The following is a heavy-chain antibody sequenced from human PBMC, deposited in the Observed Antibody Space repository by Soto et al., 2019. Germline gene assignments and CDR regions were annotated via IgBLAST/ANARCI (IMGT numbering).Heavy chain of an antibody. CDR1: GGSISSSNW. D-gene: IGHD2-2*01. CDR3: ARNRGLGYCSSTCCLRGPGCCDL. J-gene: IGHJ2*01. CDR2: IYHSGST. Sequence: QVQLQESGPGLVKPSGTLSLTCAVSGGSISSSNWWSWVRQPPGKGLEWIGEIYHSGSTNYKPSLKSPVTISVDKSKKQFSLKLSSVTAADTAVYYCARNRGLGYCSSTCCLRGPGCCDLWGRGTLVTVSS. V-gene: IGHV4-4*02.